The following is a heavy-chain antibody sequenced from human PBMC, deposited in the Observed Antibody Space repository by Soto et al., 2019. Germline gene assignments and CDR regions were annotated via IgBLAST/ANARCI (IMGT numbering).Heavy chain of an antibody. CDR1: GFTFSSYE. CDR2: ISSSGSTI. J-gene: IGHJ6*02. CDR3: AKRGNYYYYGMDV. D-gene: IGHD7-27*01. Sequence: EVQLVESGGGLVQPGGSLRLSCAASGFTFSSYEMNWVRQAPGKGLEWVSYISSSGSTIYYADSVKGRFTISRDNAKNSLYLQMNSLRAEDTAVYYCAKRGNYYYYGMDVWGQGTTVTVSS. V-gene: IGHV3-48*03.